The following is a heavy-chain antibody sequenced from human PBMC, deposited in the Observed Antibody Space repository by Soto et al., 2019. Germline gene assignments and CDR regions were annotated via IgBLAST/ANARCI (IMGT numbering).Heavy chain of an antibody. CDR1: GYTFTRYG. D-gene: IGHD5-12*01. Sequence: QVQLVQSGGEVKKPGVSVKLSCTASGYTFTRYGISWVRQAPRQGLEWMGWISAYNGKTNYAQNVQGRVTMTTDTSTRTAYMDLRSLRSDDTAVYCCARGGDVNYYHGMDVWGQGTTVTVSS. J-gene: IGHJ6*02. V-gene: IGHV1-18*01. CDR3: ARGGDVNYYHGMDV. CDR2: ISAYNGKT.